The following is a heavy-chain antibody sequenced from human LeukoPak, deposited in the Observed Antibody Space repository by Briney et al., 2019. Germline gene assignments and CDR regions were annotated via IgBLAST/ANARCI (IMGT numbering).Heavy chain of an antibody. D-gene: IGHD2-15*01. CDR2: ISSGGTT. CDR3: ASRDPCSGGTCYALGY. J-gene: IGHJ4*02. CDR1: GFSFNSYG. Sequence: GGSLRLSCAASGFSFNSYGMHWVRQPPGKGLEWVSAISSGGTTYYADSVKGRFTISRDNSKDTLYLQMNSLNVDDTAVYYCASRDPCSGGTCYALGYWGQGALVTVSS. V-gene: IGHV3-23*01.